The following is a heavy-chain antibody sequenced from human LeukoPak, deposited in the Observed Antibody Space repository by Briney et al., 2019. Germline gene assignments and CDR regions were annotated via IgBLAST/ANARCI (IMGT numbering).Heavy chain of an antibody. V-gene: IGHV1-3*01. CDR2: INAGNGNT. Sequence: ASVKVSCTASGYIFTSYAMHWVRQAPGQRLEWMGWINAGNGNTKYSQKFQGRVTITRDTSASTAYMEVSSLRSEDTAVYFCARAPRGNSGYCSSSSCTDHRYNWFDPWGQETLVTVSS. J-gene: IGHJ5*02. CDR1: GYIFTSYA. CDR3: ARAPRGNSGYCSSSSCTDHRYNWFDP. D-gene: IGHD2-2*01.